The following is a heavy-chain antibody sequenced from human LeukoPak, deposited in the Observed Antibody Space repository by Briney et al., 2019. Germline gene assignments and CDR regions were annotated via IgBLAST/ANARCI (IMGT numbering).Heavy chain of an antibody. J-gene: IGHJ1*01. CDR2: INTDGSST. D-gene: IGHD6-13*01. CDR3: ANTQYSSSWYALEYFQH. V-gene: IGHV3-74*01. CDR1: GFTFDDYA. Sequence: GGSLRLSCAASGFTFDDYAMHWVRQAPGKGLVWVSRINTDGSSTSYADSVKGRFTISRDNAKNTLYLQMNSLRAEDTAVYYCANTQYSSSWYALEYFQHWGQGTLVTVSS.